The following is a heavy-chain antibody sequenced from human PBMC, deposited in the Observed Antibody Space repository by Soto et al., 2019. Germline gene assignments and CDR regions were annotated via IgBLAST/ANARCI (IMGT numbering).Heavy chain of an antibody. CDR2: IYYSGST. D-gene: IGHD1-1*01. V-gene: IGHV4-59*01. J-gene: IGHJ5*02. Sequence: QVQLQESGPGLVKPSETLSLTCTVSGGSISSYYWSWIRQPPGKGLEWIGYIYYSGSTNYNPSLMSRVTISVDTSKNQFSLKLSSVTAADTAVYYCARVLRGLQPFDPWGQGTLVTVSS. CDR1: GGSISSYY. CDR3: ARVLRGLQPFDP.